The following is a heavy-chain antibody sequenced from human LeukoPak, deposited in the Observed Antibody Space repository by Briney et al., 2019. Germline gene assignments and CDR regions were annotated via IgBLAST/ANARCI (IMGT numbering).Heavy chain of an antibody. Sequence: SETLSLTCTVSGGSISSSSYYWSWIRQPPGKGLEWIGEINHSGSTNYNPSLKSRVTISVDTSKNQFSLKLSSVTAADTAVYYCARTPYDYVWGSQFDYWGQGTLVTVSS. CDR3: ARTPYDYVWGSQFDY. V-gene: IGHV4-39*07. J-gene: IGHJ4*02. CDR2: INHSGST. D-gene: IGHD3-16*01. CDR1: GGSISSSSYY.